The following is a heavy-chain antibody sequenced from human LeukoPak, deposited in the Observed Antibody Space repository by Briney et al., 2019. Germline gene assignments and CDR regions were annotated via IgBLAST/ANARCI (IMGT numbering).Heavy chain of an antibody. CDR2: IYTSGST. D-gene: IGHD3-10*01. CDR1: GGSISSYY. CDR3: ARDQPRGGFGEEDWFDP. J-gene: IGHJ5*02. V-gene: IGHV4-4*07. Sequence: PSETLSLTCTVSGGSISSYYWSWIRQPAGKGLEWIGRIYTSGSTNYNPSLKSRVTMSVDTSKNQFSLKLSSVTAADTAVYYCARDQPRGGFGEEDWFDPWGQGTLVTVSS.